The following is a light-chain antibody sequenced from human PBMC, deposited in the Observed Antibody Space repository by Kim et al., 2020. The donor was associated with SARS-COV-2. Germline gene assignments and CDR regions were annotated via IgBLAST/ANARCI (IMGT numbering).Light chain of an antibody. V-gene: IGKV3-15*01. J-gene: IGKJ2*01. CDR3: QQYKKWPPHT. CDR2: GAS. CDR1: QSVSSS. Sequence: EIVMTQSPATLSVSPGERATLSCRASQSVSSSLAWYQQRPGQAPRLLIYGASTRATGIPARFSGSGSGTEFTLNISSLQSEDFALYYCQQYKKWPPHTFGQGTKLEI.